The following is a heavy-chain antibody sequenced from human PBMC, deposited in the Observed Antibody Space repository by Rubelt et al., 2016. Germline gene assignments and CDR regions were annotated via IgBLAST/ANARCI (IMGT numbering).Heavy chain of an antibody. CDR3: ARDGDGNTRAVNTIDY. Sequence: EVQLLESGGGLVQPGGSLRLSCAASGFTFSSFAMSWVRQAPGKGLEWVSAISDSGGSTYYSGGSRYYADYVKGRFTISRDKTKNTRSLQMNSLRAEDTAIYYGARDGDGNTRAVNTIDYWGQGTLVTVSS. J-gene: IGHJ4*02. CDR1: GFTFSSFA. V-gene: IGHV3-23*01. D-gene: IGHD5-24*01. CDR2: ISDSGGSTYYSGGSR.